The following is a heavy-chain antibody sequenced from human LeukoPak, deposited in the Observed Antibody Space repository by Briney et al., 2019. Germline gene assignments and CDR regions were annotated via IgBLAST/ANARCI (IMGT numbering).Heavy chain of an antibody. CDR3: TREDYYYYDSSGYYPFFY. Sequence: GGSLRLSCTASGFTFGDYAMSWVRQAPGKGLEWVGFIRSKAYGGTTEYAASVKGRFTISRDDSKSIAYLQMNSLKTEDTAVYYCTREDYYYYDSSGYYPFFYWGQGTLVTVSS. CDR1: GFTFGDYA. CDR2: IRSKAYGGTT. J-gene: IGHJ4*02. D-gene: IGHD3-22*01. V-gene: IGHV3-49*04.